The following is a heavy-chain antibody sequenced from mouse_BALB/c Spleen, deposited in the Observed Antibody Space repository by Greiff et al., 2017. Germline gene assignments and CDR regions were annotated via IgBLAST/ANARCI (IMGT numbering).Heavy chain of an antibody. Sequence: QVQLKQPGAELVKPGASVKLSCKASGYTFTSYWMHWVKQRPGQGLEWIGEINPSNGRTNYNEKFKSKATLTVDKSSSTAYMQLSSLTSEDSAVYYCARRGLRSDVWGAGTTVTVSS. CDR3: ARRGLRSDV. CDR2: INPSNGRT. CDR1: GYTFTSYW. V-gene: IGHV1S81*02. D-gene: IGHD1-1*01. J-gene: IGHJ1*01.